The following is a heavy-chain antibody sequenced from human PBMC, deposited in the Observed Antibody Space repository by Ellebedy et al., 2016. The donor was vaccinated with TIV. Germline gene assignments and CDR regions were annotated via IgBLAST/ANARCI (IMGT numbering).Heavy chain of an antibody. Sequence: PGGSLRLSCAASGFAFPTCAMSWVRQAPGKRLEWVSAIGENGAGTFYADSVTGRFTISSDNCKNTLYLQMNSLRGEDTAVYYCAKDRGGHGDLFDYWGQGTLVTVS. J-gene: IGHJ4*02. CDR1: GFAFPTCA. CDR3: AKDRGGHGDLFDY. V-gene: IGHV3-23*01. CDR2: IGENGAGT. D-gene: IGHD3-16*01.